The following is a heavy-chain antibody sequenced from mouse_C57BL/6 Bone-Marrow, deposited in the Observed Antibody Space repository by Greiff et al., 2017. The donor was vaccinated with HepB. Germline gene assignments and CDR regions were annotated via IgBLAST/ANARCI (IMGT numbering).Heavy chain of an antibody. CDR1: GFTFSDYG. J-gene: IGHJ3*01. CDR2: ISSGSSTI. CDR3: ATGGNFWFAY. Sequence: EVKLVESGGGLVKPGGSLKLSCAASGFTFSDYGMHWVRQAPEKGLEWVAYISSGSSTIYYAATVKGRFTISRDNAKNTLFLQMTSLRSEDTAMYYCATGGNFWFAYWGQGTLVTVSA. D-gene: IGHD2-1*01. V-gene: IGHV5-17*01.